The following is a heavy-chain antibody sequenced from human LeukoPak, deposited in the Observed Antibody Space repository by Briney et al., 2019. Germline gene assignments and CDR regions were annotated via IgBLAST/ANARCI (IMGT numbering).Heavy chain of an antibody. V-gene: IGHV4-59*01. CDR1: GGSISSYY. D-gene: IGHD5-24*01. J-gene: IGHJ6*03. CDR3: ARVNYNSYYYYMDV. Sequence: SETLSLTCTVSGGSISSYYWSWIRQPPGKGLEWIGYIYYGGSTNYNPSLKSRVTISVDTSKNQFSLKPSSVTAADTAVYYCARVNYNSYYYYMDVWGKGTTVTVSS. CDR2: IYYGGST.